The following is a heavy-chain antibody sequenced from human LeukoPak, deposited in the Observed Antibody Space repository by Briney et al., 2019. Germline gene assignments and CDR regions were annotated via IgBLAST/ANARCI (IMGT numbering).Heavy chain of an antibody. J-gene: IGHJ4*02. CDR3: AKGGPDFWSGHHRRYFDY. CDR2: ISGSGGST. D-gene: IGHD3-3*01. V-gene: IGHV3-23*01. CDR1: GFTFSSYA. Sequence: PGGSLRLSCAASGFTFSSYAMSWVRQAPGKGLEWVSAISGSGGSTYYADSVKGRFTISRDNSKNTLYLQMNSLRAEDTAVYYCAKGGPDFWSGHHRRYFDYWGQGTLVTVSS.